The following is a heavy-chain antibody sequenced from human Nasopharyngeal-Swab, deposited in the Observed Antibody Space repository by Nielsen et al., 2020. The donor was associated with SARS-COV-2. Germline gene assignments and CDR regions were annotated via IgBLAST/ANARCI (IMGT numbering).Heavy chain of an antibody. V-gene: IGHV3-33*01. D-gene: IGHD4-17*01. CDR2: IWYDGSNK. Sequence: GGSLRLSCAASGFTFSSYGMHWVRQAPGKGLEWVAVIWYDGSNKYYADSVKGRFTISRDNSKNTLHLQMNSLKTEDTAVYYCTRDPGGDGYGDYQDYWGQGTLVTVSS. CDR3: TRDPGGDGYGDYQDY. CDR1: GFTFSSYG. J-gene: IGHJ4*02.